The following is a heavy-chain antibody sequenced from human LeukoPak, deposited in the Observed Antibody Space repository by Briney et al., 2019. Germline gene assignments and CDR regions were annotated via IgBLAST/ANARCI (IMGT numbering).Heavy chain of an antibody. Sequence: ASVTVSCKASGYTFTSYGISWVRQAPGQGLEWMGWISAYNGNTSYAQKLQGRVTMTTDTSTSTAYMELRSLRSDDTAVYYCARIGPPAAGKAGTHRYYYYGMDVWGQGTTVTVSS. CDR1: GYTFTSYG. D-gene: IGHD6-13*01. CDR3: ARIGPPAAGKAGTHRYYYYGMDV. CDR2: ISAYNGNT. V-gene: IGHV1-18*01. J-gene: IGHJ6*02.